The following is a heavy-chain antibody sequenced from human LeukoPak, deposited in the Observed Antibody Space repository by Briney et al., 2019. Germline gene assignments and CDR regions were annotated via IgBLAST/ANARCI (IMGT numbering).Heavy chain of an antibody. D-gene: IGHD3-10*01. CDR1: GGSISSYY. Sequence: SETLSLTCTVSGGSISSYYWSWIRQPPGKGLEWIGYIYYSGSTNYNPSLKSRVTISVDTSKNQFSLKLSSVTAADTAVYYCARDQSGINGLDVWGQGTTVTVSS. J-gene: IGHJ6*02. CDR3: ARDQSGINGLDV. V-gene: IGHV4-59*01. CDR2: IYYSGST.